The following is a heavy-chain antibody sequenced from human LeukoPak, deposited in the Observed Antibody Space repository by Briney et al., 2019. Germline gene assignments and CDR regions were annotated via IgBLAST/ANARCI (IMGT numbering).Heavy chain of an antibody. D-gene: IGHD3-22*01. CDR3: AKEAYYYDSSGHFDY. Sequence: PGGSLRLSCAASGFTFSSYGKHWVRQAPGKGLEWVAVISYDGSNKYYADSVKGRFTISRDNSKNTLYLQMNSLRAEDTAVYYCAKEAYYYDSSGHFDYWGQGTLVTVSS. CDR1: GFTFSSYG. CDR2: ISYDGSNK. V-gene: IGHV3-30*18. J-gene: IGHJ4*02.